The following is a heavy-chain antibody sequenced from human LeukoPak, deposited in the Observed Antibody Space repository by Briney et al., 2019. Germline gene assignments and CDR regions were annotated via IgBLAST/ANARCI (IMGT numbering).Heavy chain of an antibody. V-gene: IGHV6-1*01. CDR1: GDSVSSNSAA. D-gene: IGHD1-1*01. CDR2: TYYRSKWYN. CDR3: ARYLPKLERRLRNYYYYGMDV. Sequence: SQTLSLTCAISGDSVSSNSAAWNWIRQSPSRGLEWLGRTYYRSKWYNDYAVSVQSRITINPDTSKNQFSLQLNSVTPEDTAVYYCARYLPKLERRLRNYYYYGMDVWGQGTTVTVSS. J-gene: IGHJ6*02.